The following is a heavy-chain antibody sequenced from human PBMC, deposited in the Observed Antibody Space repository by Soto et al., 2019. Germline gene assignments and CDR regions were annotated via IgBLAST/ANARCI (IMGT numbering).Heavy chain of an antibody. J-gene: IGHJ4*02. CDR1: GFTFSDYY. Sequence: SGGSLRLSCAASGFTFSDYYMSWIRRAPGKGLEWVSYIRSSSSYTSYADSVKGRFTISRDNSKNTLYLQMNSLRAEDTAVYYCAKDEEYYYDSTPIGYWGQGTLVTVSS. CDR3: AKDEEYYYDSTPIGY. CDR2: IRSSSSYT. D-gene: IGHD3-22*01. V-gene: IGHV3-11*06.